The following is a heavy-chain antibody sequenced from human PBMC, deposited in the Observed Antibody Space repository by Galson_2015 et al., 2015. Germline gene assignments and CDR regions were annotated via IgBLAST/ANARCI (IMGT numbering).Heavy chain of an antibody. Sequence: SLRLSCAASGFTFSSYAMNWVRQAPGKGLEWVSAISGSGAGTYYADSVKGRFTISRDNSKNTLYLQMNSLRAEDTAVYYCAWMVRGVKVAVWGQGTTVTVSS. CDR1: GFTFSSYA. CDR2: ISGSGAGT. J-gene: IGHJ6*02. V-gene: IGHV3-23*01. D-gene: IGHD3-10*01. CDR3: AWMVRGVKVAV.